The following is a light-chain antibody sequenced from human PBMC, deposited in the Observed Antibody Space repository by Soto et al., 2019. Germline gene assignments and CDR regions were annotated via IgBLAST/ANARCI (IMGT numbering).Light chain of an antibody. CDR2: GTS. CDR3: QQYGSSPWT. J-gene: IGKJ1*01. Sequence: ETVLTQSPGSLSLALGDRATLSCRASQTVSNSYLAWYQQKPGQAPRLLIYGTSSRATGIPDRFSGSGSGTDFTLTINRLEPEDFVIYYCQQYGSSPWTFGQGTKVEIK. CDR1: QTVSNSY. V-gene: IGKV3-20*01.